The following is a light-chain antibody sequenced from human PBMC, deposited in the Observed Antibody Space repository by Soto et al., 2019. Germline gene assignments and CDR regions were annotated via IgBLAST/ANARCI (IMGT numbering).Light chain of an antibody. J-gene: IGKJ1*01. Sequence: EIILTQSPGTLSLSPGERVTLSCRASQSVSSNYLAWYQQKPGQAPRLLIYGASSRATGIPDRFSGSGSGTDFTLTISRLEPEDFAVYYCLQDYNYPWTFGQGTKVDIK. CDR3: LQDYNYPWT. CDR1: QSVSSNY. CDR2: GAS. V-gene: IGKV3-20*01.